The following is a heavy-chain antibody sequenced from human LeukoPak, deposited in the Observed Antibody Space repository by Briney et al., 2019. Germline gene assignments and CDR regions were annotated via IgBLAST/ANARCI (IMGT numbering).Heavy chain of an antibody. CDR3: ATGLHIYDSGGHYY. CDR1: GYTFTDYF. J-gene: IGHJ4*02. V-gene: IGHV1-2*06. Sequence: ASVKVSCKASGYTFTDYFIHWVRQAPGQGLEWMGRINVNSGGTNTNYAQNFHGRVTMTEDTSTDTVYLELNSLRSEDTAVYYCATGLHIYDSGGHYYWGQGTLVTVSS. D-gene: IGHD3-22*01. CDR2: INVNSGGTNT.